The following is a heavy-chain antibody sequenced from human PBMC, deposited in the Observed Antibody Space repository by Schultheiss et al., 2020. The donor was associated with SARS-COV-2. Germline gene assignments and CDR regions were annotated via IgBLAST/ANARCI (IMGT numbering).Heavy chain of an antibody. Sequence: SETLSLTCTVSGGSISSGGYYWSWIRQPPGKGLEWIGEINHSGSTYYNPSLKSRVTISVDTSKNQFSLKLSSVTAADTAVYYCARLTPEWELLNFDYWGQGTLVTVSS. V-gene: IGHV4-39*01. CDR3: ARLTPEWELLNFDY. CDR1: GGSISSGGYY. J-gene: IGHJ4*02. D-gene: IGHD1-26*01. CDR2: INHSGST.